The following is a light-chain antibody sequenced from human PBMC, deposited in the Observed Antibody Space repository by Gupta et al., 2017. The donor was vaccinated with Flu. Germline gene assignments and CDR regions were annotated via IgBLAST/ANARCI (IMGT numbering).Light chain of an antibody. CDR1: SSDVGGYKY. V-gene: IGLV2-14*01. CDR2: EVS. CDR3: SSYTTSITYV. Sequence: QSALTQPASVSGSPGQSITIPCPGTSSDVGGYKYVSWYQQHPGKAPKLMIYEVSNRPSGVSNRFSGSKSGNTASLTISGLQAEDEADYYCSSYTTSITYVFGTGTKVTVL. J-gene: IGLJ1*01.